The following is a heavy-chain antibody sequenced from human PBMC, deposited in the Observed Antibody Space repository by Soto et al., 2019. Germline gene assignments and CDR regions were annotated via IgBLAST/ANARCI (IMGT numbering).Heavy chain of an antibody. V-gene: IGHV1-69*13. J-gene: IGHJ6*02. CDR3: ARYNSNQLYYYYGMDV. D-gene: IGHD4-4*01. CDR2: IIPIFGTA. Sequence: ASVKVSCKASGGTFSSYAISWVRQAPGQGLEWMGGIIPIFGTANYAQKFQGRVTITADESTSTAYMELSSLRSEDTAVYYCARYNSNQLYYYYGMDVWGQGTTVTVSS. CDR1: GGTFSSYA.